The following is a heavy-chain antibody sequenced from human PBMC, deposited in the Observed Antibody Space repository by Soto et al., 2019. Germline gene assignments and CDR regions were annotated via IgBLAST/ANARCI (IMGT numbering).Heavy chain of an antibody. CDR3: ARLFHY. CDR1: GGSISSSSYY. CDR2: IYYSGST. Sequence: SETLCLTCTVSGGSISSSSYYWGWIRQPPGKGLEWIGSIYYSGSTYYNPSLKSRVTISVDTFKNQFSLKLSSVTAADTAVYYCARLFHYWGQGALVTVSS. J-gene: IGHJ4*02. V-gene: IGHV4-39*01.